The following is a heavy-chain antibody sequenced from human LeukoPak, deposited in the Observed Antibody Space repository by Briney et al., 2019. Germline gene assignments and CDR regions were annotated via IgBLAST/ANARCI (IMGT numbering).Heavy chain of an antibody. CDR3: ARSSSTTVTSTFDY. CDR2: IYYSGST. D-gene: IGHD4-17*01. V-gene: IGHV4-59*08. Sequence: SETLSLTCTVSGGSISSYYWSWIRQPPGKGLEWIGYIYYSGSTNYNPSLKSRVTISVDTSKNQFSLKLSSVTAADTAVYYCARSSSTTVTSTFDYWGQGTLVTVSS. J-gene: IGHJ4*02. CDR1: GGSISSYY.